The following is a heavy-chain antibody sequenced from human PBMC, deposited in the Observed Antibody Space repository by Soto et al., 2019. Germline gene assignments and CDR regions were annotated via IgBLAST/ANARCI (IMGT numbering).Heavy chain of an antibody. Sequence: ASVKVSCKASGYTFTSDGISWVRQAPGQGLEWMGIISANSGNTNYAQKLQGRVTMTRDTSTSTVYMELSSLRSEDTAVYYCARDRDSSGWYYFDYWGQGTLVTVSS. V-gene: IGHV1-18*01. CDR1: GYTFTSDG. CDR3: ARDRDSSGWYYFDY. J-gene: IGHJ4*02. CDR2: ISANSGNT. D-gene: IGHD6-19*01.